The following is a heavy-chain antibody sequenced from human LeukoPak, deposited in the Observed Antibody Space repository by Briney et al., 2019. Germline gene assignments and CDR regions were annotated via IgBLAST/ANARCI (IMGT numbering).Heavy chain of an antibody. CDR1: GYTFTGYY. CDR3: ARGPMLRGVIIRRSKSGYFDY. V-gene: IGHV1-2*02. CDR2: INPNSGGT. D-gene: IGHD3-10*01. J-gene: IGHJ4*02. Sequence: GASVKVSCKASGYTFTGYYMHWVRQAPGQGLEWMGWINPNSGGTNYAQKFQGRVTMTRDTSISTAYMELSRLRSDDTAVYYCARGPMLRGVIIRRSKSGYFDYWGQGTLVTVSS.